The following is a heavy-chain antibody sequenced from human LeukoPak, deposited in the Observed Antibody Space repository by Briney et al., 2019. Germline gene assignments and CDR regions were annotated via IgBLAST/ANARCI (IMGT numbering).Heavy chain of an antibody. J-gene: IGHJ4*02. Sequence: ASVKVSCKASGYTFTGYYMHWVRQAPGQGLEWMGWINPNSGGTNYAQKFQGRVTMTTDTSTSTAHMELRSLRSDDTAVYYCATYYCSTTSCYPYFFDYWGQGTLVTVSS. CDR1: GYTFTGYY. D-gene: IGHD2-2*01. CDR3: ATYYCSTTSCYPYFFDY. V-gene: IGHV1-2*02. CDR2: INPNSGGT.